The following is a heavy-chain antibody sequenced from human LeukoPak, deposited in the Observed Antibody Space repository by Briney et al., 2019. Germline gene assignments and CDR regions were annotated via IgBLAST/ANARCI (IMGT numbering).Heavy chain of an antibody. J-gene: IGHJ4*02. D-gene: IGHD3-22*01. CDR1: GFTFSSYA. V-gene: IGHV3-30-3*01. Sequence: GGSLRLSCAASGFTFSSYAMHWVRQAPGKGLEWVAVISYDGSNKYYADSVKGRFTISRDNSKNTLYLQMNSLRAEDTAVYYCAKGVTMIVVASDYWGQGTLVTVSS. CDR2: ISYDGSNK. CDR3: AKGVTMIVVASDY.